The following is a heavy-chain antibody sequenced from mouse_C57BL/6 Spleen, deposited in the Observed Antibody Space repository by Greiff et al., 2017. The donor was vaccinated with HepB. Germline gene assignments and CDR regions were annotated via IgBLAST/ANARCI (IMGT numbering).Heavy chain of an antibody. J-gene: IGHJ2*01. CDR3: TRHPVPVFDY. V-gene: IGHV1-15*01. CDR1: GYTFTDYE. Sequence: VKLKQSGAELVRPGASVTLSCKASGYTFTDYEMHWVKQTPVHGLEWIGAIDPETGGTAYNQKFKGKAILTADKSSSTAYMELRSLTSEDSAVYYCTRHPVPVFDYWGQGTTLTVSS. CDR2: IDPETGGT.